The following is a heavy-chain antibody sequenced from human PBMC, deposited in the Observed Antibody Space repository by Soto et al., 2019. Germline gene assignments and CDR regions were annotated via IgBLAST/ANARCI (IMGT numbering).Heavy chain of an antibody. D-gene: IGHD3-10*01. V-gene: IGHV4-59*08. Sequence: PPETLSLTCTVSGGSISTSSWNWIRQAPGKGLEWIGCVYYTGNTNYNPSLKSRVTMSLDTSKNQFSLKLSSVTAADTAVYYCARRVQPNTVITQDNPFAPWGQGSRVT. CDR3: ARRVQPNTVITQDNPFAP. CDR1: GGSISTSS. J-gene: IGHJ5*02. CDR2: VYYTGNT.